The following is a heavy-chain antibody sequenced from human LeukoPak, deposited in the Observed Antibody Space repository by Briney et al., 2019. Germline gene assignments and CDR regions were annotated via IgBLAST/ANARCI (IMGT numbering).Heavy chain of an antibody. CDR3: AKDHDPYYYDSSGYPLDY. D-gene: IGHD3-22*01. V-gene: IGHV3-33*06. Sequence: GGSLRLSCAASGFTFSSCGMHWVRQAPGKGLEWVAVIWYDGSNKYYADSVKGRFTISRDNSKNTLYLQMNSLRAEDTAVYYCAKDHDPYYYDSSGYPLDYWGQGTLVTVSS. J-gene: IGHJ4*02. CDR1: GFTFSSCG. CDR2: IWYDGSNK.